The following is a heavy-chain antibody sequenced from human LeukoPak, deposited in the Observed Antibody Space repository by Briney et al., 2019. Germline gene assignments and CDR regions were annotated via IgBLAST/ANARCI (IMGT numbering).Heavy chain of an antibody. J-gene: IGHJ3*02. V-gene: IGHV4-59*01. D-gene: IGHD2-2*01. CDR2: IYYSGSA. CDR1: GGSISSYY. Sequence: SETLSLTCTVSGGSISSYYWSWIRQPPGKGLEGIGYIYYSGSANYNPSLKSRVTISVDTSKNQFSLKLSSVTAADTAVYYCARADCSSTSCYAWRDAFDIWGQGTMVTVSS. CDR3: ARADCSSTSCYAWRDAFDI.